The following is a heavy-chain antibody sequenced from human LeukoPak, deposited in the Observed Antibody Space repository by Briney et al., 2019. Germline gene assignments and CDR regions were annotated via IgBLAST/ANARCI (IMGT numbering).Heavy chain of an antibody. Sequence: PGGSLRLSCAACGFTFSDYYMSWIRPAPGKGVEWVSYISSSGSTIYYADSVKGRFTISRDNAKNSLCLQMNSLRAEDTAVYYCARTNTAMELDWGQGTLVTVSS. J-gene: IGHJ4*02. D-gene: IGHD5-18*01. V-gene: IGHV3-11*01. CDR2: ISSSGSTI. CDR3: ARTNTAMELD. CDR1: GFTFSDYY.